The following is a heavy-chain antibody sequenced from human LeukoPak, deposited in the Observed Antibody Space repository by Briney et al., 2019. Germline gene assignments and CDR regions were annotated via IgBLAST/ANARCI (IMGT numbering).Heavy chain of an antibody. CDR2: ISGSGGST. Sequence: GGSLRLSCAASGFTFSSYAMSWVRQAPGKGLEWVSAISGSGGSTYYADSVKGRFTISRDNSKNTLYLQMNSLGAEDTAVYYCAKGCSSTSCYYYYYYMVVWGKGTTVTVSS. D-gene: IGHD2-2*01. CDR1: GFTFSSYA. J-gene: IGHJ6*03. CDR3: AKGCSSTSCYYYYYYMVV. V-gene: IGHV3-23*01.